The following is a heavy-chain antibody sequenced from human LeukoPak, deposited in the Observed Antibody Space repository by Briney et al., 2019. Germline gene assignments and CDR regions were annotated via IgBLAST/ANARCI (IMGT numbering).Heavy chain of an antibody. CDR1: GHTFTSYA. D-gene: IGHD3-16*01. Sequence: ASVTVSCKASGHTFTSYAMHWVRQAPGQRLEWMGWINAGNGNTKYSQKFQGRVTITRDTSASTAYMELSSLRSEDTAVYYCARRGGLGPFDPWGQGTLVTVSS. CDR2: INAGNGNT. CDR3: ARRGGLGPFDP. J-gene: IGHJ5*02. V-gene: IGHV1-3*01.